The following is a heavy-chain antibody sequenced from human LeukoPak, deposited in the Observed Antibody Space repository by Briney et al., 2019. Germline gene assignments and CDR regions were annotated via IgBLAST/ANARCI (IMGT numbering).Heavy chain of an antibody. CDR2: IKHDGSDK. J-gene: IGHJ4*02. CDR1: GFTFSTYW. D-gene: IGHD6-6*01. CDR3: AKVSSSGGFYFDY. V-gene: IGHV3-7*01. Sequence: QPGGSLRLSCAASGFTFSTYWMTWVRQAPGKGLEWVANIKHDGSDKYYVDSVKGRFTISRDNAKNSLYMQMNSLRAEDTAVYYCAKVSSSGGFYFDYWGQGTLVTVSS.